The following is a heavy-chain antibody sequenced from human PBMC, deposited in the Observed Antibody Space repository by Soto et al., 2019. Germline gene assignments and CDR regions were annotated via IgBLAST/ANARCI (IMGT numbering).Heavy chain of an antibody. Sequence: QVQLVQSGAEVKKPGSSVKVSCTASGGTFNSYTINWVRRAPGQGLEWVGRGNPIVGMSNSAQKFQGRVTITADKSTSKAYMDLNRLKSEDTAVYYCATSYGSGSAHFDYWGQGTLVTVSS. CDR1: GGTFNSYT. V-gene: IGHV1-69*02. CDR3: ATSYGSGSAHFDY. CDR2: GNPIVGMS. J-gene: IGHJ4*02. D-gene: IGHD3-10*01.